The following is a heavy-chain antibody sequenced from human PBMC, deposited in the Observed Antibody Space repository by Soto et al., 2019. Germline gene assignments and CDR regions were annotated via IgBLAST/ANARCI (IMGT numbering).Heavy chain of an antibody. D-gene: IGHD3-10*01. CDR2: IWYDGTIK. CDR1: GFTFSNYG. V-gene: IGHV3-33*01. J-gene: IGHJ6*02. CDR3: TRTPSGSDYGMDV. Sequence: PGGSLRLSCAASGFTFSNYGMHWVRQAPGKGLEWVAVIWYDGTIKYYSESVKGRFTISRDNSKNTLYLQMDSLRAEDTALYYCTRTPSGSDYGMDVWGQGTTVTVSS.